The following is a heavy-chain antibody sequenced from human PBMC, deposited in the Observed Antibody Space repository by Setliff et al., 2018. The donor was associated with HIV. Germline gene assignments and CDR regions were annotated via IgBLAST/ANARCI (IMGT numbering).Heavy chain of an antibody. D-gene: IGHD4-17*01. V-gene: IGHV4-34*01. CDR2: INHSGST. Sequence: SETLSLTCAVYGGSFSGYYWSWIRQPPGKGLEWIGEINHSGSTFYSPSLKSRVTISVDTSKNQFSLRPSAVTAADTAVYYCASLTDYGGDSGSHWGQGTLVTVSS. CDR1: GGSFSGYY. CDR3: ASLTDYGGDSGSH. J-gene: IGHJ4*02.